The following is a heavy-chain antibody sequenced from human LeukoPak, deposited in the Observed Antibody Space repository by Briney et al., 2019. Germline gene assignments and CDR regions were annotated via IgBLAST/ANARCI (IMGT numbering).Heavy chain of an antibody. J-gene: IGHJ3*02. CDR2: ISGSGGST. CDR3: ARDVSLGRTGHDAFDI. D-gene: IGHD1-14*01. CDR1: GFTFSSYA. V-gene: IGHV3-23*01. Sequence: QTGGSLRLSCAASGFTFSSYAMSWVRQAPGKGLEWVSAISGSGGSTYYADSVKGRFTISRDNSKNTLYLQMNSLRAEDTAVYYCARDVSLGRTGHDAFDIWGQGTMVTVSS.